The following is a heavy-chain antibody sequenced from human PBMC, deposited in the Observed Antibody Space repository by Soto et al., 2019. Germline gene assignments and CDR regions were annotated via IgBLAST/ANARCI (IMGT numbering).Heavy chain of an antibody. CDR3: ARPHPDGFFDY. V-gene: IGHV4-31*03. CDR1: GGSISSGGYY. J-gene: IGHJ4*02. Sequence: ASETLSLTCTVAGGSISSGGYYWTCIRQHPGKGLEWIGYIYYSGSTYYTPSLQSRITISVDTSKNQFSLKLSSVTAADTAVYYCARPHPDGFFDYWGQGTLVTVS. CDR2: IYYSGST.